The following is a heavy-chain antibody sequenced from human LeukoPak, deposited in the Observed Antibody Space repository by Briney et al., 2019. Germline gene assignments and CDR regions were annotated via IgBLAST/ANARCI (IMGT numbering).Heavy chain of an antibody. J-gene: IGHJ3*02. Sequence: GESLKISCKGSGYSFTSYWIGWARQMPGKGLEWMGIIYPGDSDTRYSPSFQGQVTISADKSISTAYLQWSSLKAPDTAMYYCARLTYDILTGHSDAFDIWGQGTMVTVSS. CDR1: GYSFTSYW. CDR3: ARLTYDILTGHSDAFDI. CDR2: IYPGDSDT. D-gene: IGHD3-9*01. V-gene: IGHV5-51*01.